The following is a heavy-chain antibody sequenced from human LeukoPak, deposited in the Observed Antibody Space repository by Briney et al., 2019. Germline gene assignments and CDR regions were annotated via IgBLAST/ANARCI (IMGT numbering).Heavy chain of an antibody. CDR3: ARPMTPTAPGWFDP. D-gene: IGHD6-25*01. CDR2: IYYSGST. Sequence: SETLSLTCTVSGGSISSSSYYWGWIRQPPGKGLEWIGSIYYSGSTYYNPSLKSRVTISVDTSKNQFSLKLSSVTAADTAVYYCARPMTPTAPGWFDPWGQGTLVTVSS. CDR1: GGSISSSSYY. V-gene: IGHV4-39*01. J-gene: IGHJ5*02.